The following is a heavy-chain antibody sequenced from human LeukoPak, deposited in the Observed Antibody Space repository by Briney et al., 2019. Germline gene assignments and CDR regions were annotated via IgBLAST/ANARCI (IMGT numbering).Heavy chain of an antibody. J-gene: IGHJ6*02. Sequence: GGSLRLSCAASGFTYSSYAMSRVRQAPGKGLEWVSAISGSGGSTYYADSVKGRFTISRDNFKNTLYLQMNSLRAEDTAVYYCAKGSDYYYYYGMDVWGQGTTVTVSS. CDR3: AKGSDYYYYYGMDV. CDR2: ISGSGGST. CDR1: GFTYSSYA. D-gene: IGHD1-26*01. V-gene: IGHV3-23*01.